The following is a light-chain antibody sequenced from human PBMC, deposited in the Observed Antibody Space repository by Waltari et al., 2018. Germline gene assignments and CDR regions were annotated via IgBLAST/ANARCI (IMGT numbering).Light chain of an antibody. V-gene: IGKV3-20*01. Sequence: EIVLTQSPGTLSLSPGERATLSCRASQIVSRWLAWYQQKPGQPPRLLIYGASSRANGIADRFSGSGSGTDCRLTSSRLEPEDSAVYYCQKYGTLPATFGQGTKVEVK. J-gene: IGKJ1*01. CDR2: GAS. CDR3: QKYGTLPAT. CDR1: QIVSRW.